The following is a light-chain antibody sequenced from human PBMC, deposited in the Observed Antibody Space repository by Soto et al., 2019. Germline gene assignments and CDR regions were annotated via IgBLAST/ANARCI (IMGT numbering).Light chain of an antibody. V-gene: IGKV3-11*01. CDR2: DAS. Sequence: EVVLTQSPATLSLSPGERATLSCRASQSVSSYLAWYQQKPGQAPRLLIYDASNRATGIPARFSGSGSGTDFTLTISSLEPEDFAVYYCQQRSNWPLTFCGGTMVAI. J-gene: IGKJ4*01. CDR1: QSVSSY. CDR3: QQRSNWPLT.